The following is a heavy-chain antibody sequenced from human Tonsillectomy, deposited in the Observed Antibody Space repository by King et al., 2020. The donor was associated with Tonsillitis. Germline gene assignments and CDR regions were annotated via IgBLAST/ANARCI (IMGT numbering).Heavy chain of an antibody. J-gene: IGHJ4*02. CDR3: ARDRKHPPAFDY. CDR1: GFTFSSYE. V-gene: IGHV3-48*03. CDR2: ISRSGSSI. Sequence: VQLVESGGGLVQPGGSLRLSCAASGFTFSSYEMNWVRQAPGEGLEGVPYISRSGSSIYYADSVEGRFTVSRDNAKNSLYLQLNSLRAEDTAVYYCARDRKHPPAFDYWGQGTLVTVSS.